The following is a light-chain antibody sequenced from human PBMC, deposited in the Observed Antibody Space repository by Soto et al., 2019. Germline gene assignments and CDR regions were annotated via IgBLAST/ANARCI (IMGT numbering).Light chain of an antibody. J-gene: IGKJ4*01. Sequence: DIQMPLSPSSLSASVGDRVTITCRARQSISTYLHWYQQKPGKAPNLLIYAASTLQSGVPSRFSGSGSGTDFTLTISSLQPEDFATYFCQHGYSTPLTFGGGTKLDIK. V-gene: IGKV1-39*01. CDR3: QHGYSTPLT. CDR2: AAS. CDR1: QSISTY.